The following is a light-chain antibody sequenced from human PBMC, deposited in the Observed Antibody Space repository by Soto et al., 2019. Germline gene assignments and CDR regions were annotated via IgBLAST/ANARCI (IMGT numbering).Light chain of an antibody. Sequence: DIQMTQSPSSLSASVGDRVTITCRASQSISRYLSWYQQKPGKAPKLLIYDASSLQSGVPSRFSGSGSGTDFTLTISCLQSEDFATYYCQQYYSYPPITFGQGTRLEIK. V-gene: IGKV1-39*01. J-gene: IGKJ5*01. CDR2: DAS. CDR3: QQYYSYPPIT. CDR1: QSISRY.